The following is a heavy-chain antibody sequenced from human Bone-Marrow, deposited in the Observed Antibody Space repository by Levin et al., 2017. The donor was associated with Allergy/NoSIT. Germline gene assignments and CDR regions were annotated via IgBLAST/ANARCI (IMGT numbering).Heavy chain of an antibody. Sequence: SETLSLLCTVSGASITNGTFYWGWIRQPPGKGLEWIASVYHGGNVFYNPSLESRVRISMDTSKDQVSLKVASLTAADTATYYCVRGRGSYYLYYFDHWGQGALVTVSS. V-gene: IGHV4-39*07. CDR1: GASITNGTFY. D-gene: IGHD3-10*01. CDR2: VYHGGNV. J-gene: IGHJ4*02. CDR3: VRGRGSYYLYYFDH.